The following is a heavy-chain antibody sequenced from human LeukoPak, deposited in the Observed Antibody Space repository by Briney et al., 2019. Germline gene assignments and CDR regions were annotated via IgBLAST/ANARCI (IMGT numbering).Heavy chain of an antibody. CDR3: ARRGDYYDSSGWSLDY. D-gene: IGHD3-22*01. CDR2: ISGSGGST. CDR1: GFTFSSYA. J-gene: IGHJ4*02. V-gene: IGHV3-23*01. Sequence: GGSLRLSCAASGFTFSSYAMSWVRQAPGKGLEWVSAISGSGGSTYYADSVKGRFTISRDNSKNTLYLQMNSLRAEDTAVYYCARRGDYYDSSGWSLDYWGQGTLVTVSS.